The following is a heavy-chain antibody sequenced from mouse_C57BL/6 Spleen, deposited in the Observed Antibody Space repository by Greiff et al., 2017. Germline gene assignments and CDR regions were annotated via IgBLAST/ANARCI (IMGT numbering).Heavy chain of an antibody. J-gene: IGHJ1*03. D-gene: IGHD3-2*02. CDR1: GYTFTDYN. CDR2: INPNNGGT. V-gene: IGHV1-22*01. Sequence: VQLQQSGPELVKPGASVKMSCKASGYTFTDYNMHWVKQSPGQSLEWIGDINPNNGGTSYNQKFKGKATLTVNKSSSTAYMQLRSLPSEDSAVYYCAISSGYGYIDVWGTGTTVTVSS. CDR3: AISSGYGYIDV.